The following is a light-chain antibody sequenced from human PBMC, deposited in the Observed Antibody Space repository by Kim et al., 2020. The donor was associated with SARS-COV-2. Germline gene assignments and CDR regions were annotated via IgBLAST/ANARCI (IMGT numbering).Light chain of an antibody. J-gene: IGLJ3*02. CDR2: GKN. CDR1: SLRIYY. Sequence: SSELTQDPAVSVALGQTVRITCQGDSLRIYYASWYQQKPGQAPVVVIYGKNNRPSGIPDRFSGSSSGNTASLTITGAQAEDEADYYCNSRDSSGNHHWVFGGGTQLTVL. V-gene: IGLV3-19*01. CDR3: NSRDSSGNHHWV.